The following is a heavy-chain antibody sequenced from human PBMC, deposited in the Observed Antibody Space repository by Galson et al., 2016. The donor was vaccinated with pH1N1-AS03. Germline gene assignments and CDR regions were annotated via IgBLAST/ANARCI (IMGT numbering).Heavy chain of an antibody. D-gene: IGHD3-10*01. Sequence: SLRLSCAGAGFTFSSHDMYWVRQPPGKGLEWVSASGTAGDTYYAGSVKGRFTISRENAKNSSYLQMNSPRAGDTAVYYCARGKEGYFYGMDVWGQGTTVTVSS. CDR3: ARGKEGYFYGMDV. V-gene: IGHV3-13*01. J-gene: IGHJ6*02. CDR2: SGTAGDT. CDR1: GFTFSSHD.